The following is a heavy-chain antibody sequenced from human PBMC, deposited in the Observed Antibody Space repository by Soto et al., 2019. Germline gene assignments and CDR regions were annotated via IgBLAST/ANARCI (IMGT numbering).Heavy chain of an antibody. Sequence: SETLSLTCTVSGGSISSYYWSWIRQPPGKGLEWIGYIYYSGSTNYNPSLKSRVTISVDTSKNQFSLKLSSVTAADTAVYYCARDLDSSGMDVWGQGTTVTVSS. D-gene: IGHD6-13*01. J-gene: IGHJ6*02. CDR1: GGSISSYY. CDR2: IYYSGST. V-gene: IGHV4-59*01. CDR3: ARDLDSSGMDV.